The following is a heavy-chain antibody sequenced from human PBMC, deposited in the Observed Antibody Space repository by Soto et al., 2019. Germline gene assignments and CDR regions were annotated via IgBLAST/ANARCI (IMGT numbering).Heavy chain of an antibody. D-gene: IGHD2-8*01. CDR3: ARDGRYCTNGVCSGNMDV. J-gene: IGHJ6*03. CDR2: IGTAGDT. V-gene: IGHV3-13*01. CDR1: GFTFSSYD. Sequence: GGSLRLSCAASGFTFSSYDMHWVRQATGKGLEWVSAIGTAGDTYYPGSVKGRFTISRENAKNSLYLKMNSLRAGDTAVYYCARDGRYCTNGVCSGNMDVWGKGTTVTVSS.